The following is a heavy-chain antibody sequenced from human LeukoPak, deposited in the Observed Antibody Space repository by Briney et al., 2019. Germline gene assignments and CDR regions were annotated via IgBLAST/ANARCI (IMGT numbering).Heavy chain of an antibody. D-gene: IGHD6-13*01. V-gene: IGHV3-30*02. J-gene: IGHJ1*01. CDR2: VRNDGTNK. Sequence: PGGSLRLSCAASGFTFSSYGMHWVRQAPGKGLEWVAFVRNDGTNKHYADSVKGRFTISRDNSKNTLYLQMNSLRAEDTAVYYCAKVGAAASFEYFQHWGQGTLVTVSS. CDR1: GFTFSSYG. CDR3: AKVGAAASFEYFQH.